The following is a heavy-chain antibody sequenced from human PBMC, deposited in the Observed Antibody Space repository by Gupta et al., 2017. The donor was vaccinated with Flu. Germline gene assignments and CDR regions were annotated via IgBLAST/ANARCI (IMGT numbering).Heavy chain of an antibody. V-gene: IGHV3-21*01. J-gene: IGHJ4*02. CDR3: AIRRYDVWSGPRDY. Sequence: EVQLVESGGGLVKPGGSLRLSCAASGFTFSSYSMNWVRQAPGKGLEGVSSISSSLSYIYYADAVKGRFTISRENAKNALYLQMKSMRAEETAVYYCAIRRYDVWSGPRDYGGQGTLVTVSS. CDR2: ISSSLSYI. D-gene: IGHD3-3*01. CDR1: GFTFSSYS.